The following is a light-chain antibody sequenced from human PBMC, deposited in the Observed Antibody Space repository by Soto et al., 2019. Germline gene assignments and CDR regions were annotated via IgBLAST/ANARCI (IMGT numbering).Light chain of an antibody. V-gene: IGKV3-20*01. Sequence: EIVLTQSPGTLSLSPGERVTLSCRASQTVSNTYLAWYQQKPGQPPRLLIYGASSRATGTPDRFSGSGSGTDFTLTISRLEPEDFAVYYCQDYGSSRTFGQGTKVEVK. CDR1: QTVSNTY. CDR2: GAS. J-gene: IGKJ1*01. CDR3: QDYGSSRT.